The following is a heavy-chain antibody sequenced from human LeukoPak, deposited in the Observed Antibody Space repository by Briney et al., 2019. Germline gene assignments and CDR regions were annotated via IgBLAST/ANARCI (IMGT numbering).Heavy chain of an antibody. CDR2: ISYDGSNK. D-gene: IGHD5-12*01. CDR1: GFTFSSYA. Sequence: GRSLRLSCAASGFTFSSYAMHWVCQAPGKGLEWVAVISYDGSNKYYADSVKGRFTISRDNSKNTLYLQMNSLRAEDTAVYYCARDGPYVDIVATIRNYYYYYGMDVWGQGTTVTVSS. CDR3: ARDGPYVDIVATIRNYYYYYGMDV. V-gene: IGHV3-30-3*01. J-gene: IGHJ6*02.